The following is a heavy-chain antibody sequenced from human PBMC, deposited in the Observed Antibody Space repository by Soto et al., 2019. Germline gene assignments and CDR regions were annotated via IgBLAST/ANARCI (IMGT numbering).Heavy chain of an antibody. Sequence: QITVKESGLTLVKPPETLTLTCTFSGFSLSSIGMGVGWIRQPPGKALEWLALIYWDDDKRYSPSLSSRLPSTKDPSKNQVDLTMTNMDPVDTATYYCARLTRGVYDLDRLWEKFDYWGQGTLVTVSS. V-gene: IGHV2-5*02. D-gene: IGHD5-12*01. CDR2: IYWDDDK. CDR1: GFSLSSIGMG. CDR3: ARLTRGVYDLDRLWEKFDY. J-gene: IGHJ4*02.